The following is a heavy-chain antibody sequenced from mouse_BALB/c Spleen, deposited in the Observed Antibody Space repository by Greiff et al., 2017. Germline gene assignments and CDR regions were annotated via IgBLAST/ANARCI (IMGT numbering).Heavy chain of an antibody. Sequence: EVKLMESGGGLVQPGGSRKLSCAASGFTFSDYGMAWVRQAPGKGPEWVAFISNLAYSIYYADTVTGRFTISRENAKNTLYLEMSSLRSEDTAMYYCARDRGDGSLDYWGQGTTLTVSS. V-gene: IGHV5-15*02. D-gene: IGHD2-3*01. CDR2: ISNLAYSI. CDR1: GFTFSDYG. J-gene: IGHJ2*01. CDR3: ARDRGDGSLDY.